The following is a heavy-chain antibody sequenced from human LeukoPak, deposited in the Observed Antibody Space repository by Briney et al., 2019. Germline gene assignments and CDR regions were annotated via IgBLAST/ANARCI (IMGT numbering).Heavy chain of an antibody. D-gene: IGHD6-19*01. CDR2: INPRGGVT. CDR1: GYTFTNYY. Sequence: GASVKVSCEASGYTFTNYYIHWVRQAPGQGLEWMGIINPRGGVTSYARKFQGRVSMTRDTSMSTVNMEASSLTSDDTAVFYCAREGAVAGFDYWGQGTLVIVSS. V-gene: IGHV1-46*01. J-gene: IGHJ4*02. CDR3: AREGAVAGFDY.